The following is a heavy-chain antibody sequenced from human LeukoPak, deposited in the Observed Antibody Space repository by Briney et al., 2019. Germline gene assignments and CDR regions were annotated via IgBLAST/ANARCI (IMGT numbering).Heavy chain of an antibody. CDR3: AKWLRVATTFFDY. V-gene: IGHV3-23*01. D-gene: IGHD5-24*01. Sequence: GGSLRLSCAASGFTFSSYAMSWVRQSPGKGLEWVSTISDSGSGAYYADSVKGRFTISRDNSQTTLYLQMNSLRAEDTALYYCAKWLRVATTFFDYWGQGTLVTASS. J-gene: IGHJ4*02. CDR1: GFTFSSYA. CDR2: ISDSGSGA.